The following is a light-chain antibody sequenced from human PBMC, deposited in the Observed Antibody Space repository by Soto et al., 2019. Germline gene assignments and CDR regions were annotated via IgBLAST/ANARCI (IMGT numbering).Light chain of an antibody. Sequence: EIVLIQSPATLSLSPGERATLSCRASQSVSSNLAWYQQHPGQAPRLLIFDASNRATGIPARFSGSGSGTDFTLTISSLEPEDFAVYYCQQHSNWPLTFGGGTKVEIK. CDR1: QSVSSN. CDR3: QQHSNWPLT. V-gene: IGKV3-11*01. J-gene: IGKJ4*01. CDR2: DAS.